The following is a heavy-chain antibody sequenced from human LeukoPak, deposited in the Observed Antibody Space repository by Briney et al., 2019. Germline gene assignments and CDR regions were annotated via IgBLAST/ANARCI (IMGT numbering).Heavy chain of an antibody. CDR2: MNPNSGNT. CDR1: GYTFNSYD. J-gene: IGHJ4*02. Sequence: ASVKVSCKASGYTFNSYDTNWVRQATGQGLEWMGWMNPNSGNTGYAQKFQGRVTFTRDTSISTAYMAMSRLRSDDTAVFYCARGSRYHDWLSPLDSWGQGTLVTVSS. D-gene: IGHD3-9*01. CDR3: ARGSRYHDWLSPLDS. V-gene: IGHV1-8*02.